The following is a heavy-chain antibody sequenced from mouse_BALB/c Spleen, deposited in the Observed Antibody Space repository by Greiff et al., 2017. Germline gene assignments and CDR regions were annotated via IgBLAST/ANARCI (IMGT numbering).Heavy chain of an antibody. V-gene: IGHV1-63*02. CDR1: GYTFTNYW. D-gene: IGHD1-1*01. Sequence: LVESGAELVRPGTSVKISCKASGYTFTNYWLGWVKQRPGHGLEWIGDIYPGGGYTNYNEKFKGKATLTADTSSSTAYMQLSSLTSEDSAVYFCAIYYGSSYWYFDVWGAVTTVTVSS. CDR2: IYPGGGYT. CDR3: AIYYGSSYWYFDV. J-gene: IGHJ1*01.